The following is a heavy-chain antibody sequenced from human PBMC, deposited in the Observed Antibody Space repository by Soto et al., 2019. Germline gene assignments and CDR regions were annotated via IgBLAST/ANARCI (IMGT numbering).Heavy chain of an antibody. V-gene: IGHV3-15*01. CDR2: IKSRTDGGTT. Sequence: GGSLRLSCSASGFTFSNAWMSWVRQAPGKGLEWVGHIKSRTDGGTTDYADSVKGRFTISRDNGENSLFLQMNSLRDEDTAVYYCARLGYGDTVPQSYLDSWGQGTLVTVSS. J-gene: IGHJ4*02. CDR3: ARLGYGDTVPQSYLDS. CDR1: GFTFSNAW. D-gene: IGHD4-17*01.